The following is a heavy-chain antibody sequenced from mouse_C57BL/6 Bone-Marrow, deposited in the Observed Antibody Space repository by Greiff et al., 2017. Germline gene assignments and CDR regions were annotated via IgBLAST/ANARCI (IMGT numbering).Heavy chain of an antibody. V-gene: IGHV5-12*01. CDR3: ARHDYVGAMDY. J-gene: IGHJ4*01. Sequence: EVKLEESGGGLVQPGGSLKLSCAASGFTFSDYYMYWVCQTPEKRLEWVAYISSGGGSTYYPDTVKGRFTISRDNAENTLYLQMSRLKSEDTAMYYCARHDYVGAMDYWGQGTSVTVSS. CDR2: ISSGGGST. CDR1: GFTFSDYY. D-gene: IGHD2-4*01.